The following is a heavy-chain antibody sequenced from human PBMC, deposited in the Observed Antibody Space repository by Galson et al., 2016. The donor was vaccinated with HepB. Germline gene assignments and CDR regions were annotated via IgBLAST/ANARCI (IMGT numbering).Heavy chain of an antibody. CDR1: GFTFSSYA. D-gene: IGHD1-7*01. V-gene: IGHV3-30-3*01. CDR2: ISYDGSNK. Sequence: SLRLSCAASGFTFSSYAMHWVRQAPGKGLEWVAVISYDGSNKYYADSVKGRFTISRDNSKTTLYLQMNSLRAEDTAVYYCARKELYYYYYGMDVWGQGTTVTVSS. CDR3: ARKELYYYYYGMDV. J-gene: IGHJ6*02.